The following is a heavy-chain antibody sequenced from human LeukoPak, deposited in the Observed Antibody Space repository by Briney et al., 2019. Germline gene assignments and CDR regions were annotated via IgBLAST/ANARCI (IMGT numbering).Heavy chain of an antibody. CDR2: LSGTNHLI. D-gene: IGHD3-3*01. V-gene: IGHV3-48*02. Sequence: GGSLRLSCAASGFTFSSYSMNWVRQAPGKGLKWISYLSGTNHLIYYADSVKGRFTISRDNAKNSLYLQMSSLGDGDTAVYYCVRDQFFSFDHWGQGTLVTVSS. CDR3: VRDQFFSFDH. CDR1: GFTFSSYS. J-gene: IGHJ4*02.